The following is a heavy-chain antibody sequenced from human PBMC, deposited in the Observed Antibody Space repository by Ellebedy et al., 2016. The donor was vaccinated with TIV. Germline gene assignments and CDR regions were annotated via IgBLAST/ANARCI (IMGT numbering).Heavy chain of an antibody. CDR3: AKKAKVGGIEDAFDI. CDR1: GFTFSNFY. D-gene: IGHD1-14*01. Sequence: PGGSLRLSCAASGFTFSNFYMSWVRQAPGKGLEWVANIKQDGSDKFFVDSLKGRFTISRDNAKNSLNLQMNSLRVEDTAVYYCAKKAKVGGIEDAFDIWGQGTMDTVSS. J-gene: IGHJ3*02. V-gene: IGHV3-7*01. CDR2: IKQDGSDK.